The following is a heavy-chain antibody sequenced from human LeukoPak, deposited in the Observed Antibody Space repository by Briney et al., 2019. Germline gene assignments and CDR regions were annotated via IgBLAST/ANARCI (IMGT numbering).Heavy chain of an antibody. CDR1: GFAFSSYD. V-gene: IGHV3-13*04. Sequence: GGLRRLSCAASGFAFSSYDMHWVRQATGKGLEWVSAIGTAGDTYYPGSVKGRFTISRENAKNSLYLQMNSLRAGDTAVYYCARAYRGYYGSGSYYNDAVGIWGQGIRVTVSS. CDR3: ARAYRGYYGSGSYYNDAVGI. J-gene: IGHJ3*02. D-gene: IGHD3-10*01. CDR2: IGTAGDT.